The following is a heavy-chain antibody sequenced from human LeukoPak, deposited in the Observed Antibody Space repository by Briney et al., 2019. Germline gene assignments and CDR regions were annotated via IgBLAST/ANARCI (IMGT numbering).Heavy chain of an antibody. CDR1: GDSVSSNSAA. Sequence: SQTLSLTCAISGDSVSSNSAAWNWIRQSPSRGLEWLGRTYYRSKWYNDYAVSVKSRITINPDTSKNQFSLQLNSVTPEDTAVYYCARDYGDYLPLYYYYYYGMDVWGQGTTVTVSS. J-gene: IGHJ6*02. D-gene: IGHD4-17*01. CDR2: TYYRSKWYN. CDR3: ARDYGDYLPLYYYYYYGMDV. V-gene: IGHV6-1*01.